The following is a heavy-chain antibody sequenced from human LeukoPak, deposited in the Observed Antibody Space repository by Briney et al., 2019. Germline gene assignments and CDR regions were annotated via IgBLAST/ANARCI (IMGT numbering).Heavy chain of an antibody. CDR2: IRYDGSNK. CDR1: GFTFSSYG. CDR3: AKRAAAGHGAFDI. Sequence: GGSLRLSCAASGFTFSSYGMHWVRQAPGKGLEWVAFIRYDGSNKYYADSVKGRFTISRDNSKNTLYLQMNSLRAEDTAVYYCAKRAAAGHGAFDIWGQGTMVTVSS. V-gene: IGHV3-30*02. D-gene: IGHD6-13*01. J-gene: IGHJ3*02.